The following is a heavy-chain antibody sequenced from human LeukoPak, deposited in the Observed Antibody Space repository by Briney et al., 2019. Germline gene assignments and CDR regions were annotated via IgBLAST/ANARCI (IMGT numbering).Heavy chain of an antibody. D-gene: IGHD2/OR15-2a*01. CDR3: ARRNTADASIDF. CDR1: GGSIIGRW. V-gene: IGHV4-59*08. Sequence: SETLSLTCTVSGGSIIGRWWSWVRQPPGKGLEWIGDTFYNGAINDNSPLKGRLTMSLDTSKNQFSLKLSSVAAADTAMYYCARRNTADASIDFWGQGTLVIASS. J-gene: IGHJ4*02. CDR2: TFYNGAI.